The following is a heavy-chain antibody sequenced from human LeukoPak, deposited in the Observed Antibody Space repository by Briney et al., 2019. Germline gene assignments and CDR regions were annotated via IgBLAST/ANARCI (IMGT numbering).Heavy chain of an antibody. CDR2: IKQDGSEK. D-gene: IGHD3-22*01. CDR1: GFTFSSYE. Sequence: GGSLRLSCAASGFTFSSYEMNWVRQAPGKGLEWVANIKQDGSEKYYVDSVKGRFTISRDNAKNSLYLQMNSLRAEDTAVYYCARDVYRIVVVPHYFDYWGQGTLVTVSS. V-gene: IGHV3-7*01. CDR3: ARDVYRIVVVPHYFDY. J-gene: IGHJ4*02.